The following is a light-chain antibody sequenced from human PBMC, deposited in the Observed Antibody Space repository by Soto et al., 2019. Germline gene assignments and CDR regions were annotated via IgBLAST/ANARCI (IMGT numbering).Light chain of an antibody. CDR1: QSVLYSSNNKNY. CDR3: QQYYGPPPRIT. Sequence: DIVMTQSPDSLAVSLGERATINCKSSQSVLYSSNNKNYLAWYQQKPGQPPKLLIYWASTRESGVPDRFSGSGSGTDFTLTISRLQAEDVAVYYCQQYYGPPPRITFGGGTKVEIK. CDR2: WAS. J-gene: IGKJ4*01. V-gene: IGKV4-1*01.